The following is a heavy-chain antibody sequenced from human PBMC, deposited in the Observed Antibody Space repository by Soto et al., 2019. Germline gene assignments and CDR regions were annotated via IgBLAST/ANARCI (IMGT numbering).Heavy chain of an antibody. V-gene: IGHV1-46*01. CDR1: GYTFTSYY. CDR2: INPSGGST. Sequence: ASVKVSCKASGYTFTSYYMHWVRQAPGQGLEWMGIINPSGGSTSYAQKFKGRVTMTRDTSTSTVYMELSSLRSEDTAVYYCAGDSDSGDIVVVVAVPSAFDIWGQGTMVTVSS. J-gene: IGHJ3*02. D-gene: IGHD2-15*01. CDR3: AGDSDSGDIVVVVAVPSAFDI.